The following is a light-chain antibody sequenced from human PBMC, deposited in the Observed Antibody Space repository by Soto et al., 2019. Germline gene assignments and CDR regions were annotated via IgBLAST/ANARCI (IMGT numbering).Light chain of an antibody. CDR1: SSNIGAGYE. Sequence: QSVLTQPPSVSGAPGQRVTISCTGSSSNIGAGYEVHWYQQLPGTAPKLLIYGNNNRPSGVPDRFSGSKSGTSASLAITGLQAEDEADYYCQSYDSSLSALYVFGTGTKVTFL. CDR3: QSYDSSLSALYV. CDR2: GNN. V-gene: IGLV1-40*01. J-gene: IGLJ1*01.